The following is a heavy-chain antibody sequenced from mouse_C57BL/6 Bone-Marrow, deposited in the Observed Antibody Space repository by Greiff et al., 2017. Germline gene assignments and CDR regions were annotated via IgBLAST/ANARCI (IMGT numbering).Heavy chain of an antibody. Sequence: ESGPGLVKPSQSLSLTCSVTGYSITSGYYWNWIRQFPGNKLEWMGYISYDGSNNYNPSLKNRISITRDTSKNQFFLKLNSVTTEDTATYYCARRWLLRGGAMDYWGQGTSVTVSS. V-gene: IGHV3-6*01. D-gene: IGHD2-3*01. CDR1: GYSITSGYY. CDR2: ISYDGSN. CDR3: ARRWLLRGGAMDY. J-gene: IGHJ4*01.